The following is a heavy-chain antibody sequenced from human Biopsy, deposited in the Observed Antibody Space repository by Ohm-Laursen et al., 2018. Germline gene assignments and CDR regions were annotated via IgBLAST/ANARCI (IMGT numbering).Heavy chain of an antibody. Sequence: PTQTLTLTCSVSGFSLSNGRMGVSWTRQPPGKALEWLAHLFPNDEKAYSPSLKSRLTISKDTSKSQVVLTMTNLDPVDTATYYCARILGSTVTTYSAMDVWGQGTTVTVSS. J-gene: IGHJ6*02. CDR2: LFPNDEK. V-gene: IGHV2-26*01. CDR1: GFSLSNGRMG. CDR3: ARILGSTVTTYSAMDV. D-gene: IGHD4-17*01.